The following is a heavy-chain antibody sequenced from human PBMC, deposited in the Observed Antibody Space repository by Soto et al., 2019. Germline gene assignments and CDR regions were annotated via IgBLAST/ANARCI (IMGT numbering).Heavy chain of an antibody. J-gene: IGHJ4*02. D-gene: IGHD3-16*01. Sequence: TVSLTCTVSGGSMSSHYWTWLRQPPGKGLEWIGYISYSGSTYYNPSLKSRVTISADTSRNQFSLKLSSVIAADPAVYYCARADPDASVGYWGQGTLVTVSS. CDR2: ISYSGST. V-gene: IGHV4-59*11. CDR3: ARADPDASVGY. CDR1: GGSMSSHY.